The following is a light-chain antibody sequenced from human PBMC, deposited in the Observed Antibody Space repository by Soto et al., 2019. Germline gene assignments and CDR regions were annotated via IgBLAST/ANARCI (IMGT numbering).Light chain of an antibody. V-gene: IGLV2-23*01. Sequence: QSVLTQPASVSGSPGQSITISCTGTSSDVGTYNLVSWYQQQPGKAPKLIIYEGSKRPSGISSRFSGSRSGNTASLTVSGLQAGDEADYYCCSYAGSDVFGTGTKLTVL. J-gene: IGLJ1*01. CDR2: EGS. CDR1: SSDVGTYNL. CDR3: CSYAGSDV.